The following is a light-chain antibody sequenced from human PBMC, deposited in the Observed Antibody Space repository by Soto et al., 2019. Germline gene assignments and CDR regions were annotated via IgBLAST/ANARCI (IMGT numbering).Light chain of an antibody. CDR2: GAS. J-gene: IGKJ4*01. V-gene: IGKV3-11*01. Sequence: EIVLTQSPATLSLSPGERATLSCRASQSVSNYLAWYQQKPGQAPRLLIYGASNRATGIPASSTGSASGTVFPLTITLLEDEDFAVYYWQHRSEWPRTFGGGTKVEIK. CDR3: QHRSEWPRT. CDR1: QSVSNY.